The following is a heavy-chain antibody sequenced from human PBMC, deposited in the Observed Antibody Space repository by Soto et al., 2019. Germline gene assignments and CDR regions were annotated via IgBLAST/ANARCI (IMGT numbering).Heavy chain of an antibody. CDR1: GGSISTYY. D-gene: IGHD1-26*01. J-gene: IGHJ4*02. V-gene: IGHV4-59*01. CDR2: IYYSGST. CDR3: ARGGRGLYSSFDY. Sequence: QVQLQESGPGLVKPSETLSLTCTVSGGSISTYYWSWIRQPPGKGLEWIGNIYYSGSTNYNPSLKSRVTISVDTSKNQFSLKLTSVTSADTVVYYCARGGRGLYSSFDYWGQGTLVTVSS.